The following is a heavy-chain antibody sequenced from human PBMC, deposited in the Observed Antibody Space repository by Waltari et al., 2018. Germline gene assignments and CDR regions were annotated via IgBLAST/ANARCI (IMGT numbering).Heavy chain of an antibody. J-gene: IGHJ3*02. CDR3: ARKGVSSPAFDI. Sequence: QVQLVQSGAEVKKPGASVKVSCKASGYTFTGYYMHWVRQAPGQGLEWMGRINPTSGGTNYAQKFQGRVTMTRDTSISTAYMELSRLRSDDTAVYYCARKGVSSPAFDIWGQGTMVTVSS. CDR1: GYTFTGYY. V-gene: IGHV1-2*06. D-gene: IGHD3-3*01. CDR2: INPTSGGT.